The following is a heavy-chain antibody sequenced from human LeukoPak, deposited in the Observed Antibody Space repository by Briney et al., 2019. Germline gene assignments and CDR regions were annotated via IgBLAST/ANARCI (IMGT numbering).Heavy chain of an antibody. D-gene: IGHD6-19*01. CDR1: GFTFSSHD. CDR2: IGGRDTRI. J-gene: IGHJ4*02. CDR3: AKDPHSSGWYYFNY. V-gene: IGHV3-23*01. Sequence: GGSLRLSCVGSGFTFSSHDMIWVRQAPGKGLEWVSDIGGRDTRINYADSVKGRFTISRDNSKNTLHLQMNSLRAEDTALYYCAKDPHSSGWYYFNYWGQGTLVTVSS.